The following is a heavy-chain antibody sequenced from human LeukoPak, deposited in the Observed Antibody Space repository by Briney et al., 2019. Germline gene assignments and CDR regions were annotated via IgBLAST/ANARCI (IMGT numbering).Heavy chain of an antibody. CDR3: TRHGHVYDILTGYSDY. CDR1: GFTFGDYA. D-gene: IGHD3-9*01. CDR2: IRSKAYGGTT. Sequence: GGSLRLSCTASGFTFGDYAMSWVRQAPGKGLEWVGFIRSKAYGGTTEYAAPVKGRFTISRDDSKSIAYLQMNSLKTEDTAVYYCTRHGHVYDILTGYSDYWGQGTLVTVSS. V-gene: IGHV3-49*04. J-gene: IGHJ4*02.